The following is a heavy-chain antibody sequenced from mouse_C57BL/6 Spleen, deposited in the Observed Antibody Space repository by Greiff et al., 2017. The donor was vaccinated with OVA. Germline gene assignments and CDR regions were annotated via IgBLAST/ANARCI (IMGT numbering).Heavy chain of an antibody. D-gene: IGHD1-1*01. J-gene: IGHJ4*01. CDR3: ASPRITTVVATFDAMDY. CDR1: GCTFTDYN. V-gene: IGHV1-22*01. CDR2: INPNNGGT. Sequence: VQLQQSGPELVKPGASVKMSCKASGCTFTDYNMHWVKQSHGKSLEWIGYINPNNGGTSYNQKFQGKATLTVNKSSSTAYMELRSLTSEDSAVYYCASPRITTVVATFDAMDYWGQGTSVTVSS.